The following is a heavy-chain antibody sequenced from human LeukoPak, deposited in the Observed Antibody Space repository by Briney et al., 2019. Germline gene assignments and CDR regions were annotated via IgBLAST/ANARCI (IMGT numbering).Heavy chain of an antibody. V-gene: IGHV4-30-4*01. CDR1: GGSISSGDYY. CDR3: ARGLGPDYGDSYLGDY. J-gene: IGHJ4*02. Sequence: SETLSLTCTVSGGSISSGDYYWSWIRQPPGKGLEWIVYIYYSGSTYYNPSLKSRVTISVDTSKNQFSLKLSSVTAADTAVYYCARGLGPDYGDSYLGDYWGQGTLVTVSS. CDR2: IYYSGST. D-gene: IGHD4-17*01.